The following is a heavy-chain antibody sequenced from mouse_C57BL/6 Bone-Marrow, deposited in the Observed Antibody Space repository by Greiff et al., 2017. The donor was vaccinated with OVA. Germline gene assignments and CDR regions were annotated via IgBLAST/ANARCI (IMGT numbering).Heavy chain of an antibody. CDR1: GFTFSDYY. V-gene: IGHV5-12*01. J-gene: IGHJ4*01. D-gene: IGHD1-1*02. CDR2: ISNGGGST. CDR3: ARPLWSYAMDY. Sequence: EVQRVESGGGLVQPGGSLKLSCAASGFTFSDYYMYWVRQTPEKRLEWVAYISNGGGSTYYPDTVKGRFTISRDNAKNTLYLQMSRLKSEDTAMYYCARPLWSYAMDYWGQGTSVTVSS.